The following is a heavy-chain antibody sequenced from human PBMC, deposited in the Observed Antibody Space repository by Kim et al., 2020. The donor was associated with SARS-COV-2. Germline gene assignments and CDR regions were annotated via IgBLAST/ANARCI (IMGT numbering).Heavy chain of an antibody. Sequence: GGSLRLSCAASGLTFDNSAMNWVRQAPGKGLEWVAVISFDGRNKAYADSVQGRFTISRDNSQSTLHLQMSSLRVEDTEVYYCARGNYYESVSLSDYYNGLDVCGQGTTLTVYS. D-gene: IGHD3-22*01. CDR1: GLTFDNSA. CDR2: ISFDGRNK. V-gene: IGHV3-30-3*01. CDR3: ARGNYYESVSLSDYYNGLDV. J-gene: IGHJ6*02.